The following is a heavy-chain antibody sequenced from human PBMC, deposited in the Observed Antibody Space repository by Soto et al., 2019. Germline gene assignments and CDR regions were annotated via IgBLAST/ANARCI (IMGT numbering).Heavy chain of an antibody. Sequence: SGPTLVNPTETLTLTCAVSGFSLTTGRMGVSWIRQPPGKALEWLAHIFSDAEISYSTSMQGRLTLSKDTPGTQVVLTMTNLGPVDTGTYYCVWVNADSYQLFYAMDVWGQGTTVTVSS. J-gene: IGHJ6*02. CDR3: VWVNADSYQLFYAMDV. CDR1: GFSLTTGRMG. V-gene: IGHV2-26*04. CDR2: IFSDAEI. D-gene: IGHD2-21*02.